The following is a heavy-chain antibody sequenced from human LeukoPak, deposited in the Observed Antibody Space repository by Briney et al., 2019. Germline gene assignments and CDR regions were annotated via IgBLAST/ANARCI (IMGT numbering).Heavy chain of an antibody. Sequence: ASVKVSCKASGYTFTSNGISWVRQAPGQGLEWMGWISAYNGNTNYAQKLQGRVTMTTDTSTSTAYMELRSLRSDDTAVYYCAREKEITIFGVVINWFDPWGQGTLVTVSS. V-gene: IGHV1-18*01. CDR1: GYTFTSNG. J-gene: IGHJ5*02. CDR3: AREKEITIFGVVINWFDP. D-gene: IGHD3-3*01. CDR2: ISAYNGNT.